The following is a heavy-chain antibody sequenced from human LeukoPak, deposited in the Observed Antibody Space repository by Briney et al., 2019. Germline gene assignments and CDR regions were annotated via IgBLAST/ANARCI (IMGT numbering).Heavy chain of an antibody. V-gene: IGHV3-30*02. CDR3: ATMQWLEGVDWFDP. D-gene: IGHD6-19*01. Sequence: GGSLRLSCAASGFIFSNYGMHWVRQAPGKGLEWVAFIRYDGSNKFYADSVKGRFTISRDNSKNILFLQMNSLRAEDTAVYYCATMQWLEGVDWFDPWGQGTLVTVSS. CDR2: IRYDGSNK. J-gene: IGHJ5*02. CDR1: GFIFSNYG.